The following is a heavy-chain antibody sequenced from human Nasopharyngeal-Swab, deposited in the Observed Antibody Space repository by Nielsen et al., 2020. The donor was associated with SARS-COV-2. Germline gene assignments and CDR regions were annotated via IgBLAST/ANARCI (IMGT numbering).Heavy chain of an antibody. D-gene: IGHD5-12*01. V-gene: IGHV1-8*01. Sequence: WVRQAPGQGLAWMGWMNPNSGNTGYAQKFQGRVTMTRNTSISTAYMELSSLRSEDTAVYYCARGFMVATIFHYYYYMDVWGKGTTVTVSS. CDR2: MNPNSGNT. J-gene: IGHJ6*03. CDR3: ARGFMVATIFHYYYYMDV.